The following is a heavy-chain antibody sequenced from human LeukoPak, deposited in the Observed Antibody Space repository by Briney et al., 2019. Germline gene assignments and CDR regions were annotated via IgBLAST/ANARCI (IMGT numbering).Heavy chain of an antibody. CDR2: IIPIFGTA. CDR1: GGTFSSYA. CDR3: ARCDFWSGFEFDGMDV. J-gene: IGHJ6*02. Sequence: SVTVSFKASGGTFSSYAISWVRQAPGQGLEWMGGIIPIFGTANYAQKFQGRVTITADESTSTAYMELSSLRSEDTAVYYCARCDFWSGFEFDGMDVWGQGTTVTVSS. V-gene: IGHV1-69*13. D-gene: IGHD3-3*01.